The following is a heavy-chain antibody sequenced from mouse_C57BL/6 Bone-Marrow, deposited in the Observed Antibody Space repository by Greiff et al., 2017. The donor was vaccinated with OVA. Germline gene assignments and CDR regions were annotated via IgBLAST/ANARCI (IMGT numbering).Heavy chain of an antibody. CDR2: ISYDGSN. J-gene: IGHJ4*01. CDR3: ARDHYYGSSPYYAMDY. CDR1: GYSITSGYY. D-gene: IGHD1-1*01. V-gene: IGHV3-6*01. Sequence: ESGPGLVKPSQSLSLTCSVTGYSITSGYYWNWIRQFPGNKLEWMGYISYDGSNKYNPSLKNRISITRDTSKNQFFLKLNSVTTEDTATYYCARDHYYGSSPYYAMDYWGQGTSVTVSS.